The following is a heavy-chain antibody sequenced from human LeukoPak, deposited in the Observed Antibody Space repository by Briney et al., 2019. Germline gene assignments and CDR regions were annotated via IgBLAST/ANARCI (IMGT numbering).Heavy chain of an antibody. J-gene: IGHJ4*02. V-gene: IGHV3-48*01. Sequence: PGGSPRLSCAASGFTLRSYAMSWVRQAPGKGLEWVSYISSSGSTIYYADSVKGRFTISRDNSKNTLYLQMNSLRAEDTAVYYCARRAGAYSHPYDYWGQGTLVTVSS. CDR3: ARRAGAYSHPYDY. CDR1: GFTLRSYA. D-gene: IGHD4/OR15-4a*01. CDR2: ISSSGSTI.